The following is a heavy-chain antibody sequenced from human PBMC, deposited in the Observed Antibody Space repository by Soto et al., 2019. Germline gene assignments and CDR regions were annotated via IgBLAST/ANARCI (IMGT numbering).Heavy chain of an antibody. CDR2: IYTSGST. V-gene: IGHV4-4*07. CDR1: RGSISSYY. CDR3: ARDLPFFSSFGRGMDV. J-gene: IGHJ6*02. D-gene: IGHD1-26*01. Sequence: PSETLSLTCTVSRGSISSYYWSWIRQPAGKGLEWIGRIYTSGSTNYNPSLKSRVTMSVDTSKNQFSLKLSSVTAADTAVYYCARDLPFFSSFGRGMDVWGQGTMVTVSS.